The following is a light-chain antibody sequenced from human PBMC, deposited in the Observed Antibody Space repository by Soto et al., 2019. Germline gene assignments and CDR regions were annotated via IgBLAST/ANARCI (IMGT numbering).Light chain of an antibody. J-gene: IGLJ3*02. Sequence: QSVLTQPASVSGSPGQSITVSCTGTSSDVGAYNLVSWYQQHPGKAPRLIIYEGTKRPSGISHRFSGSKSDNTASLTISGLQAEDEAHYHCCSYAGSRTFVFGGGTKLTVL. V-gene: IGLV2-23*01. CDR1: SSDVGAYNL. CDR3: CSYAGSRTFV. CDR2: EGT.